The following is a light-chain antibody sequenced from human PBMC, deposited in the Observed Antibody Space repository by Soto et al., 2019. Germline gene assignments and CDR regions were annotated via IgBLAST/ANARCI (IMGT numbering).Light chain of an antibody. J-gene: IGKJ2*01. CDR1: QTINNY. CDR2: AAS. V-gene: IGKV1-39*01. CDR3: HQTYNTLYT. Sequence: DIQMTQSPSSLSAYVGDRVTISCRASQTINNYLNWYQQKPGKAPQLLIYAASTLQSGVPSRFSGRGSGTDFTLTSSRLQPEDFATYYCHQTYNTLYTFGQVTKV.